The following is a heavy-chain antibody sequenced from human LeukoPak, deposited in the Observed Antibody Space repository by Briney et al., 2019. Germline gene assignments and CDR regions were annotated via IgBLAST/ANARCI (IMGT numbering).Heavy chain of an antibody. Sequence: GGSLRLSCAASDFSLNTYNMNWVRQAPGKGLEWLSYISISATTIDYADSVKGRFTISRDNAKNSLYLQMNSLRAEDTAVYYCARDSTYAFDYWGQGTLVTVSS. V-gene: IGHV3-48*01. CDR3: ARDSTYAFDY. CDR2: ISISATTI. J-gene: IGHJ4*02. CDR1: DFSLNTYN. D-gene: IGHD2-2*01.